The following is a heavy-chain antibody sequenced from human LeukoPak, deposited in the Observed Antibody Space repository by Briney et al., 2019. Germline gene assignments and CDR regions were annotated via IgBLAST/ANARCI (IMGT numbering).Heavy chain of an antibody. CDR3: AREEVYYGSGSYYNYYYGMDV. CDR2: MNPNSGNT. J-gene: IGHJ6*02. V-gene: IGHV1-8*01. D-gene: IGHD3-10*01. CDR1: GYTFTSYD. Sequence: ASVKVSCKASGYTFTSYDINWVRQATGQGLEWMGWMNPNSGNTGYAQKFQGRVTMTRNTSISTAYMELSSLRSEDTAVYYCAREEVYYGSGSYYNYYYGMDVWGQGTTVTVSS.